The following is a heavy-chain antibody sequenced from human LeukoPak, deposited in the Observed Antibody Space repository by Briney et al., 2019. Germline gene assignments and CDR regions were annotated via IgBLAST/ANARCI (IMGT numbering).Heavy chain of an antibody. CDR3: AKGRYGSGSYGYFDY. CDR2: ISWNSDNI. D-gene: IGHD3-10*01. CDR1: GFTFDDYA. J-gene: IGHJ4*02. V-gene: IGHV3-9*01. Sequence: GGSLRLSCAASGFTFDDYAMHWVRQVPGKGLEWVSGISWNSDNIGYADSVKGRFTISRDNAKNSLYLQMNSLRAEDTALYYCAKGRYGSGSYGYFDYWGQGTLVTVSS.